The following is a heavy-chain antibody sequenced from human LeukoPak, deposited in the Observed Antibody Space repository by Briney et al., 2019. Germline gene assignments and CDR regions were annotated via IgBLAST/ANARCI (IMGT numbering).Heavy chain of an antibody. V-gene: IGHV3-30*18. CDR2: ISYDGTNK. D-gene: IGHD4-17*01. J-gene: IGHJ4*02. CDR3: AKDGDYGDQSYYIDY. CDR1: GLSFSSFA. Sequence: PGGSLRLSCAASGLSFSSFAMSWVRQAPGKGLEWVAVISYDGTNKYYADSVKGRFTISRDNSKNTMYLQMNSLRAEDTAVYYCAKDGDYGDQSYYIDYWGQGTLVTVSS.